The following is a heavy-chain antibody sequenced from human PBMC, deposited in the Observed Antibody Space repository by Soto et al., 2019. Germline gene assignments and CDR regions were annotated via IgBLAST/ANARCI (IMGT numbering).Heavy chain of an antibody. J-gene: IGHJ4*02. CDR2: ISPDGRTT. Sequence: SADSEFSFSDQYMHWVRQAPGKGLVWVSRISPDGRTTTYADSVKGRFTISRDNAKSTLYLQMNSLTVEDGAVYYCADSWLPTSYWGPGTLVTVSS. D-gene: IGHD3-10*01. CDR3: ADSWLPTSY. V-gene: IGHV3-74*01. CDR1: EFSFSDQY.